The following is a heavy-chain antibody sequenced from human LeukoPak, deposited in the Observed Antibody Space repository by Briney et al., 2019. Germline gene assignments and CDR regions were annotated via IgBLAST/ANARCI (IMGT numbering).Heavy chain of an antibody. CDR1: GFTFSNYW. V-gene: IGHV3-74*01. D-gene: IGHD3-10*01. J-gene: IGHJ6*02. Sequence: PGGSLRLSCTASGFTFSNYWMHWVRQAPGKGLVWVSRINSDGSSTGYADSVKGRFTISRDNAKNTLYLQMNSLRVEDTAVYYCARDYGRSRDYGMDVWGPGTTVTVSS. CDR2: INSDGSST. CDR3: ARDYGRSRDYGMDV.